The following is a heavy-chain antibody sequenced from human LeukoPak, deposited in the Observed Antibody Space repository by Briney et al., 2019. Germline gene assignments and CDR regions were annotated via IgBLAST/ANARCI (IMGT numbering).Heavy chain of an antibody. V-gene: IGHV3-49*03. J-gene: IGHJ3*02. CDR3: SRTRISGIDGFDI. D-gene: IGHD2-15*01. CDR2: IRSKPYGGTT. Sequence: PGGSLRLSCTASGFIFSDYGVNWFRQAPGKGLEWVAFIRSKPYGGTTEYAASVQGRFFISRDDSISSVFLQMNSLKTEDTALYYCSRTRISGIDGFDICGQGTMVTVSS. CDR1: GFIFSDYG.